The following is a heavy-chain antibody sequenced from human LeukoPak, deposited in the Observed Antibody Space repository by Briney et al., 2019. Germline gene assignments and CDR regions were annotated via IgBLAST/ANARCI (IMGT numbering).Heavy chain of an antibody. V-gene: IGHV3-7*04. Sequence: GGSLRLSCAASGFTFSTYWMTWVPQAPGKGLEGVANINQDGSEKSFVDSVKGRFTISRDNAKNSLYLQMSSLRADDTAVYYCARVGTTGGWYFDLWGRGTLVTVSS. J-gene: IGHJ2*01. CDR1: GFTFSTYW. CDR3: ARVGTTGGWYFDL. CDR2: INQDGSEK. D-gene: IGHD1/OR15-1a*01.